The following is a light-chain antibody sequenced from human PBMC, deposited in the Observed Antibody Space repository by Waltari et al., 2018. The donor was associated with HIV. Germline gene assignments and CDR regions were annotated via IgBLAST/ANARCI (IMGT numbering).Light chain of an antibody. Sequence: QSELTQPHSASGPPGQRVTISCSGSNSSIGTITFNWFQPLPGTAPKLLIFNTKLRPSGVADRFSGSKSGTSASLSISGLQSEDEADYFCAVWDDSLNGLWVFGGGTKVTVL. V-gene: IGLV1-44*01. J-gene: IGLJ3*02. CDR1: NSSIGTIT. CDR3: AVWDDSLNGLWV. CDR2: NTK.